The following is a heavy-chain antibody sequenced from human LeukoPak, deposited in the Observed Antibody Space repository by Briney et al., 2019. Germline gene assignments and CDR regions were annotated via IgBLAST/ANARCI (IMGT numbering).Heavy chain of an antibody. J-gene: IGHJ5*02. V-gene: IGHV4-4*09. Sequence: SETLSLTCTVSGGSISSYYWSWIRQPPGKGLEWIGYIYTSGSTNYNPSLKSRVTISVDTSKNQFSLKLSSVTAADTAVYYCARHGVPAVGMGWFDPWGQGTLVTVSS. D-gene: IGHD1-26*01. CDR3: ARHGVPAVGMGWFDP. CDR2: IYTSGST. CDR1: GGSISSYY.